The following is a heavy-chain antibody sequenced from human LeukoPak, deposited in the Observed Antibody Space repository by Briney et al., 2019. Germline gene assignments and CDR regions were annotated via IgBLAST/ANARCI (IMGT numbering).Heavy chain of an antibody. CDR3: ARDCRGGSCYDAFDY. D-gene: IGHD2-15*01. CDR1: GGTFSSYA. Sequence: SVKVSCKASGGTFSSYAISWVRQAPGQGLEWMGGIIPIFGTANYAQKFQGRVTITADESTSTAYMELSSLRSEDTAVYYCARDCRGGSCYDAFDYWGQGTLVTVSS. CDR2: IIPIFGTA. V-gene: IGHV1-69*13. J-gene: IGHJ4*02.